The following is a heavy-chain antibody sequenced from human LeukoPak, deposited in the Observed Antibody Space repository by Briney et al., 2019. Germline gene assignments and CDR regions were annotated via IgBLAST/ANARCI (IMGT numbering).Heavy chain of an antibody. CDR2: ISSNGGST. CDR1: GFTFSSYA. J-gene: IGHJ5*02. Sequence: GGSLRLSCAASGFTFSSYAMHWVRQAPGKGLEYVSAISSNGGSTYYANSVKGRFTISRDNSKNTLYLQMGSLRAEDMAVYYCARDRTRYSSGWLPFDPWGQGTLVTVSS. CDR3: ARDRTRYSSGWLPFDP. V-gene: IGHV3-64*01. D-gene: IGHD6-19*01.